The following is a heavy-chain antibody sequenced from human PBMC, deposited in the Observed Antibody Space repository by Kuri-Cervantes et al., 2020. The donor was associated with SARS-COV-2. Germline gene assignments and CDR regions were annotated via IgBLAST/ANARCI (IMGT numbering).Heavy chain of an antibody. CDR1: GFSFSTYG. CDR3: ANHYDATYPI. V-gene: IGHV3-23*01. J-gene: IGHJ4*02. Sequence: GESLKISCVASGFSFSTYGMSWVRQAPGKGLEWVSSITGSAGGGNTYHAESVKGRFTISRDNSKSTLFLQMSSLRAEDTAMYYCANHYDATYPIWGRGTLVTVSS. CDR2: ITGSAGGGNT. D-gene: IGHD3-3*01.